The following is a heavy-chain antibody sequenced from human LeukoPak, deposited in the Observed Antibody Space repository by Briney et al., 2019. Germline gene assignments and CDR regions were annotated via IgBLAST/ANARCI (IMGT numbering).Heavy chain of an antibody. Sequence: ASVKVSCKASGGTFSSYAISWVRQAPGQGLEWMGRIIPIFGTANYAQKFQGRVTITTDESTSTAYMELSSLRSEDTAVYHCARSIVVVVAATSWFDPWGQGALVTVSS. CDR1: GGTFSSYA. V-gene: IGHV1-69*05. CDR2: IIPIFGTA. CDR3: ARSIVVVVAATSWFDP. D-gene: IGHD2-15*01. J-gene: IGHJ5*02.